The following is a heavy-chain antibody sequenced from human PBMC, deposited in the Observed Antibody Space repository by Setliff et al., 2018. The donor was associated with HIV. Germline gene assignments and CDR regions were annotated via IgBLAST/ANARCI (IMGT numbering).Heavy chain of an antibody. V-gene: IGHV1-46*01. CDR2: INPSSSST. Sequence: ASVKVSCKASGYTFTSYYMHWVRQAPGQGLEWMGIINPSSSSTTYAQKFQGRVTMTSDTSTSTVYMELSSLRSEDTAVYYCARDPAPSSSASYFQHWGQGTPVTVSS. CDR3: ARDPAPSSSASYFQH. CDR1: GYTFTSYY. D-gene: IGHD6-6*01. J-gene: IGHJ1*01.